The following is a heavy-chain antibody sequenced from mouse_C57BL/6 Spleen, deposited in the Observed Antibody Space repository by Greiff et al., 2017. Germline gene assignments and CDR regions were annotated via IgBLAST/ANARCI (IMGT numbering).Heavy chain of an antibody. CDR1: GYTFTSYW. CDR3: ARGVTALYYYAMDY. V-gene: IGHV1-72*01. Sequence: VQLQQPGAELVKPGASVKLSCKASGYTFTSYWMHWVKQRPGRGLEWIGRIDPNSGGTKYNKKFKSKATLTVDKPSSTAYMQLSSLTSEDSAVYYCARGVTALYYYAMDYWGQGTSVTVSS. J-gene: IGHJ4*01. CDR2: IDPNSGGT. D-gene: IGHD3-2*01.